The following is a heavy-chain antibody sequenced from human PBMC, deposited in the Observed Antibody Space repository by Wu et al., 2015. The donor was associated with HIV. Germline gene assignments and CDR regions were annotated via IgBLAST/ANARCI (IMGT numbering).Heavy chain of an antibody. J-gene: IGHJ4*02. CDR3: VRDAGPVDFDY. V-gene: IGHV1-2*02. D-gene: IGHD2-2*01. CDR1: GYTFTNYY. CDR2: INPQKGDT. Sequence: VQLVQSGAEVKRPGASVKVSCTTSGYTFTNYYTHWVRQAPGQRLEWMGWINPQKGDTNYAQKFHARVTMTTDTSANTAYMELRSLTSDDTAIYFCVRDAGPVDFDYWGQGTLVTV.